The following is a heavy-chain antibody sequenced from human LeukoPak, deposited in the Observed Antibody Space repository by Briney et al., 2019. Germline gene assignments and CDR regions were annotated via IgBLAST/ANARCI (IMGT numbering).Heavy chain of an antibody. Sequence: PGGSLRLSCAASRFTFSSYWMHWVRQGPGKGLVWVSRINGDGSTTSYADSVKGGFTISRDNAKNTLYLQMNSLRGEDTGVYFCTRRRPGFFAFDIWGQGTTVTVSS. J-gene: IGHJ3*02. CDR3: TRRRPGFFAFDI. V-gene: IGHV3-74*01. CDR1: RFTFSSYW. CDR2: INGDGSTT.